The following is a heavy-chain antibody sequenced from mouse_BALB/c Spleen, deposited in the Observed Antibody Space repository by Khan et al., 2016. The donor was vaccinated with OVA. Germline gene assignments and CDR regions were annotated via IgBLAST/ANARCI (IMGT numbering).Heavy chain of an antibody. J-gene: IGHJ2*01. D-gene: IGHD1-1*01. CDR3: TRSYRSDFDY. CDR2: INPHIGET. V-gene: IGHV1-20*02. Sequence: EVQLKQSGPELVRPGASVKISCKASGYSFTGYFMNWVKQSHGKSLEWIGRINPHIGETFYNQRFTDKATLTVDESSSTAHMELRSLASEDSAVYYCTRSYRSDFDYWGQGTTLTVSS. CDR1: GYSFTGYF.